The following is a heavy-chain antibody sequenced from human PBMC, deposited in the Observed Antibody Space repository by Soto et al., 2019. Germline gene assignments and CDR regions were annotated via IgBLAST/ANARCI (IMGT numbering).Heavy chain of an antibody. V-gene: IGHV1-8*01. CDR2: MNPNSGNT. D-gene: IGHD5-12*01. Sequence: GASVKVSCKASGYAFTSYDINWVRQATGQGLEWMGWMNPNSGNTGYAQKFQGRVTMTRNTSISTAYMELSSLRSEDTAVYYCARGRLRLPYNWFDPWGQGTLVTVSS. CDR3: ARGRLRLPYNWFDP. CDR1: GYAFTSYD. J-gene: IGHJ5*02.